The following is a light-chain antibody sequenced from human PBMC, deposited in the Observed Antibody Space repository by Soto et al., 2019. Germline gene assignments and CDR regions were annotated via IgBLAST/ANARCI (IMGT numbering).Light chain of an antibody. J-gene: IGLJ1*01. CDR1: SSDVGAYKY. V-gene: IGLV2-8*01. CDR2: AVN. CDR3: SSYAGSNNYV. Sequence: QSVLTQPPSVSGAPGQRVTISCTGTSSDVGAYKYVSWYQQYPGKAPKLMIYAVNKRPSEVPDRFSGSKSGNTASLTVSGLQAEDEADYYCSSYAGSNNYVFGTGTKLTVL.